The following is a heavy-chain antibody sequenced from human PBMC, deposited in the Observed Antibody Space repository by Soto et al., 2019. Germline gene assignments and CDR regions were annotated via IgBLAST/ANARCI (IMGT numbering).Heavy chain of an antibody. CDR2: IFYSGST. CDR3: AKDSGYNYGYFRWFDP. CDR1: GGSISSNIYY. D-gene: IGHD5-18*01. V-gene: IGHV4-61*01. Sequence: SETLSLTCTVSGGSISSNIYYWSWIRQPPGRGLEWIGHIFYSGSTNYNPALKSRVTISVDTSKSQFSLKLSSVTAADTAVYHCAKDSGYNYGYFRWFDPWGQGTLVTVSS. J-gene: IGHJ5*02.